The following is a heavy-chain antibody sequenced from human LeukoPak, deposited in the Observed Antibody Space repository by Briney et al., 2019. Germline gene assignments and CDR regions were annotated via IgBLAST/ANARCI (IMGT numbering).Heavy chain of an antibody. CDR2: IYYSGST. CDR1: GGSISSYY. Sequence: SETLSLTCTVSGGSISSYYWSWIRQPPGKGLEWIGYIYYSGSTNYNPSLKSRVTISVDTSKNQFSLKLSSVTAADPAVYYCAXXXXXWSGYYRQNWFDPWGQGTLVTVSS. J-gene: IGHJ5*02. D-gene: IGHD3-3*01. CDR3: AXXXXXWSGYYRQNWFDP. V-gene: IGHV4-59*12.